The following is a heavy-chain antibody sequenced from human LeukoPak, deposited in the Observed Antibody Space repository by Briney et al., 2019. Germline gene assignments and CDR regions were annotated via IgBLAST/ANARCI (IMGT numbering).Heavy chain of an antibody. CDR3: ARSELATYFDY. CDR1: GGILSSYA. J-gene: IGHJ4*02. CDR2: IIPILGIA. V-gene: IGHV1-69*04. D-gene: IGHD6-13*01. Sequence: AVKVSCKASGGILSSYAISWVRQAPGQGLEWMGRIIPILGIANYAQKFQGRVTITADKSTSTAYMELSSLRSEDTAVYYCARSELATYFDYWGQGTLVTVSS.